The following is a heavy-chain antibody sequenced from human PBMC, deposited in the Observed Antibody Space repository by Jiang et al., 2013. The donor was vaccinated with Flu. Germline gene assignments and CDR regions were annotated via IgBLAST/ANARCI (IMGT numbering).Heavy chain of an antibody. J-gene: IGHJ4*02. CDR3: ALLGVVVGVDY. CDR1: GFTFSSYG. D-gene: IGHD3-22*01. Sequence: VVQPGRSLRLSCADSGFTFSSYGMHWVRQAPGKGLEWVAVISYDGSNKYYADSVKGRFTISRDNSKNTLYLQMNSLRAEDTAVYYCALLGVVVGVDYWGQGTLVTVSS. V-gene: IGHV3-30*01. CDR2: ISYDGSNK.